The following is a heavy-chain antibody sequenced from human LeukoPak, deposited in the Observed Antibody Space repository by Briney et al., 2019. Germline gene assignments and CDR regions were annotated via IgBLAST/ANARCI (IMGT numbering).Heavy chain of an antibody. D-gene: IGHD2-15*01. J-gene: IGHJ3*02. Sequence: PGGSLRLSCAASGFTFSSYEMNWVRQAPGKGLEWGSYISPSGSSKYYADSVKGRFTISRDNAKNSLYLQMNNLRPEDTAVYYCARGGHCSDVICYSCNAFDIWGQGTMVTVSS. CDR3: ARGGHCSDVICYSCNAFDI. CDR2: ISPSGSSK. CDR1: GFTFSSYE. V-gene: IGHV3-48*03.